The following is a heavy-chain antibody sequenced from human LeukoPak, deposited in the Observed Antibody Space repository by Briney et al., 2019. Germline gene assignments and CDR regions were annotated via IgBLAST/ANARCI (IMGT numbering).Heavy chain of an antibody. D-gene: IGHD6-13*01. CDR2: ISSSGTTV. J-gene: IGHJ5*02. V-gene: IGHV3-48*03. CDR3: ARDLAAGGTWFDP. CDR1: GFTFKSYE. Sequence: PGGSLRLSCAASGFTFKSYEMNWVRQAPGKGLEWVSFISSSGTTVYYADSVKGRFTISRDNAKNSLYLQMNSLRAEDTAVYYCARDLAAGGTWFDPWGQGTLVTVSS.